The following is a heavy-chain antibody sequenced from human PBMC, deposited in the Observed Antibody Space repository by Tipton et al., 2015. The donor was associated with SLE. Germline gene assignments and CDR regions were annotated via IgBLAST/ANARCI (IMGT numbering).Heavy chain of an antibody. V-gene: IGHV1-18*01. Sequence: QLVQSGPEVKKPGASVKVSCKASGHTFTSYGISWVRQAPGQGLEWMGWISAYNGNTNYAQKLQDRVTMTTDTSTSTAYMELRSLRSDDAAVYYCARTSKSGSYIYFDYWGQGTLVTVSS. CDR1: GHTFTSYG. D-gene: IGHD1-26*01. J-gene: IGHJ4*02. CDR3: ARTSKSGSYIYFDY. CDR2: ISAYNGNT.